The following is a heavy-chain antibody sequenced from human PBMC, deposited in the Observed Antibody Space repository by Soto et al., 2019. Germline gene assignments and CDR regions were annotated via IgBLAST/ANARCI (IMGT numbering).Heavy chain of an antibody. V-gene: IGHV3-66*01. CDR3: AREERYYYDSSGYYRG. CDR2: IYSGSST. D-gene: IGHD3-22*01. CDR1: GFTVSSNY. J-gene: IGHJ4*02. Sequence: GGSLRLSCAASGFTVSSNYMSWVRQAPGKGLGWVSVIYSGSSTYYADSVKGRFTISRDNSKNTLYLQMNSLRAEDTAVYYCAREERYYYDSSGYYRGWGQGTLVTVSS.